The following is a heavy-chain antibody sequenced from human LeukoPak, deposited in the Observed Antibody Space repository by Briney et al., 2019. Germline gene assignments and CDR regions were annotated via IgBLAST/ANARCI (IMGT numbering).Heavy chain of an antibody. V-gene: IGHV3-23*01. D-gene: IGHD3-10*01. CDR1: GFAFSSFS. Sequence: GRSLRLSCAASGFAFSSFSMNWVRQAPGKGLEWVSTISTSGAATYYTDSVEGRFTISRDNSKNTLYLQMNSLRVEDRAVYYCAKKGYAGSATYSYYFDSWGQGTLVTVSS. CDR2: ISTSGAAT. J-gene: IGHJ4*02. CDR3: AKKGYAGSATYSYYFDS.